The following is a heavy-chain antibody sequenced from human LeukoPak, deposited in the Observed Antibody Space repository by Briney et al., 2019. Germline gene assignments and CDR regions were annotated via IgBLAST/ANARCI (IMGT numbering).Heavy chain of an antibody. CDR3: ARGALDCSSTSCRPYYFDY. J-gene: IGHJ4*02. V-gene: IGHV4-31*03. CDR1: GGSISSGGYY. Sequence: SETLSLTCTVSGGSISSGGYYWSWIRQHQGKGLEWIGYIYYSGSTYYNPSLKSRVTISVDTSKNQFSLKLSSVTAADTAVYYCARGALDCSSTSCRPYYFDYWGQGTLVTVSS. CDR2: IYYSGST. D-gene: IGHD2-2*01.